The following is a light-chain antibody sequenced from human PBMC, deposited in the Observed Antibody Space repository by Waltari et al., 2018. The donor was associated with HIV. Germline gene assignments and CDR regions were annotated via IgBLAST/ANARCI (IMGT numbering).Light chain of an antibody. J-gene: IGLJ1*01. CDR1: NIGSKS. CDR2: DDR. CDR3: QVWDSNSAF. V-gene: IGLV3-21*02. Sequence: SYDLTQPPSVSVAPGQTATITCGGNNIGSKSVHWYQLRPGQAPVLVVYDDRDRPSGIPERFSGSNSGDTATLTVGWAEAGDEADYYCQVWDSNSAFFGSGTKVTVL.